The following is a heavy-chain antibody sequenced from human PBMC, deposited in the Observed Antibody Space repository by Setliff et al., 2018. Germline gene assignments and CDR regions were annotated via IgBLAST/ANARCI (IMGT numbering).Heavy chain of an antibody. CDR2: INPNSGGT. V-gene: IGHV1-2*02. J-gene: IGHJ6*03. D-gene: IGHD3-16*01. CDR1: GYTFGAHY. Sequence: GASVKVSCKASGYTFGAHYIHWVRQAPGQGFEWMGWINPNSGGTNYAQKFQGRVTMTRDTSISTAYMELSRLRSDDTAVYYCARAPAWGSSNYYYYYMDVWGKGTTVTVSS. CDR3: ARAPAWGSSNYYYYYMDV.